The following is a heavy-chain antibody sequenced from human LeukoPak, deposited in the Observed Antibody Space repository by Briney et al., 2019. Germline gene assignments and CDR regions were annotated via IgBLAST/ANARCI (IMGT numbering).Heavy chain of an antibody. D-gene: IGHD3-22*01. Sequence: SETLSLTCAVPGGSISSSNWWSWVRQPPGKGLEWIGEIYHSGSTNYNPSLKSRVTISVDKSKNQFSLKLSSVTAADTAVYYCASFSMIAAMAFDYWGQGTLVTVSS. V-gene: IGHV4-4*02. CDR2: IYHSGST. CDR3: ASFSMIAAMAFDY. J-gene: IGHJ4*02. CDR1: GGSISSSNW.